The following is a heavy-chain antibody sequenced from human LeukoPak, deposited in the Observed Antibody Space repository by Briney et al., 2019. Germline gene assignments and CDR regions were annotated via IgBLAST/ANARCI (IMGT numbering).Heavy chain of an antibody. CDR1: GFTFSSYW. D-gene: IGHD1-26*01. Sequence: GGSLRLSCAASGFTFSSYWMAWVRQAPGKGLEWVANIRQDGGEIYYVDSVKGRFILSRDNAKNSLYLEMNSLRDEDTAVYYCARDKIVGATNFDSWGQGTLVTVSS. J-gene: IGHJ4*02. CDR3: ARDKIVGATNFDS. V-gene: IGHV3-7*01. CDR2: IRQDGGEI.